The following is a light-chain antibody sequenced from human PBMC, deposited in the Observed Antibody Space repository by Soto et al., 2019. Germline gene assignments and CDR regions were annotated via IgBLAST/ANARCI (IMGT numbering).Light chain of an antibody. CDR2: KAS. CDR3: QQYHSYPIT. V-gene: IGKV1-5*03. J-gene: IGKJ5*01. CDR1: QSISSW. Sequence: DIQMTHSPSTLSASVGDRVTITFRASQSISSWLALYQQKPGKAPKLLIYKASSLERGVPSRFSGSGSGTEFTLTISSLQPDDFATYYCQQYHSYPITFGQGTRLEIK.